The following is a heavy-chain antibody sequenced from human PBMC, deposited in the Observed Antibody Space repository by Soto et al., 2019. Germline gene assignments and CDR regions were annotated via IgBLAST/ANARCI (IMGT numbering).Heavy chain of an antibody. J-gene: IGHJ4*02. CDR2: IYSSGST. V-gene: IGHV3-53*01. CDR1: GFTVNSNY. CDR3: ARNERPTSTYYT. Sequence: EVQLVESGGGLIQPGGSLRLSCAASGFTVNSNYMNWVRQAPGKRLEWVSVIYSSGSTYYADSVKGRFTISRDNSKNTLYLQMNSLRAEYTAVYYCARNERPTSTYYTWGQGTLVTVSS. D-gene: IGHD3-22*01.